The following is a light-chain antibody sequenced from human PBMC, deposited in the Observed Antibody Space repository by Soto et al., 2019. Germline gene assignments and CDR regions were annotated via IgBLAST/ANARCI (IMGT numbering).Light chain of an antibody. CDR2: DAS. Sequence: EIVLTQSPATLSLSPGERATLSCRASQSVSTSLAWYQQKPGQAPRLLIYDASNRATGIPARFSGSGSGTDFTLTISSLEPEDFAVYYYQQRSNWYSFGQGTKLEIK. V-gene: IGKV3-11*01. CDR1: QSVSTS. J-gene: IGKJ2*01. CDR3: QQRSNWYS.